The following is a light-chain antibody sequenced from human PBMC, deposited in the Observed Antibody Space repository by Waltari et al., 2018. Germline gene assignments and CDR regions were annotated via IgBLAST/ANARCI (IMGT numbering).Light chain of an antibody. J-gene: IGKJ1*01. Sequence: DIQMTQSPSTLSASVGDRVTITCRASQSITNWLAWYQQKPGKAPKLLIYRASNLESGGPSRCSGSGSGTEFTLTISSLQPDDFATYYCQQYDNYWTFGQGTKVEIK. V-gene: IGKV1-5*03. CDR3: QQYDNYWT. CDR2: RAS. CDR1: QSITNW.